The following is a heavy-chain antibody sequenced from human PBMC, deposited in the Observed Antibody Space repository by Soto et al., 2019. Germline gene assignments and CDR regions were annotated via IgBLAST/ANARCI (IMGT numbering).Heavy chain of an antibody. CDR3: ARARYCSSTSCYKGDYYYYYMDV. J-gene: IGHJ6*03. CDR2: IYYSGST. Sequence: PSETLSLTCTVSGGSISSGGYYWSWIRQHPGKGLEWIGYIYYSGSTYYDPSLKSRVTISVDTSKNQFSLKLSSVTAADTAVYYCARARYCSSTSCYKGDYYYYYMDVWGKGTTVTVSS. CDR1: GGSISSGGYY. V-gene: IGHV4-31*03. D-gene: IGHD2-2*02.